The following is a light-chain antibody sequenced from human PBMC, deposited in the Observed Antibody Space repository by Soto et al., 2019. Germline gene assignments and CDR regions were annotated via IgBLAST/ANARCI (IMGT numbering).Light chain of an antibody. Sequence: QSALTQPASVSGSPGQSITISCTGTSSDVGAYNYVSWYQQHPGKATKLMIYDVSNRPSGVSNRFSGSKSDNTASLTISGLQAEDEADYYCSSYTSSSTPYVFGIGTKVTVL. CDR2: DVS. V-gene: IGLV2-14*01. J-gene: IGLJ1*01. CDR3: SSYTSSSTPYV. CDR1: SSDVGAYNY.